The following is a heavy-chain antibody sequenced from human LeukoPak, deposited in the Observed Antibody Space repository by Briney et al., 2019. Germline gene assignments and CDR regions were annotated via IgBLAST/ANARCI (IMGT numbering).Heavy chain of an antibody. CDR1: GFTFSNYA. V-gene: IGHV3-23*01. D-gene: IGHD3-9*01. CDR3: VIWGDYDVLTGYYVPDY. CDR2: ITGSGTST. Sequence: GASLRLSCVASGFTFSNYAMSWVRQAPGKGLEWVSAITGSGTSTYYADTLKGRFTISRDNSKNTVFLQMNSLRHEDTAIYYCVIWGDYDVLTGYYVPDYWGQGTLVTVSS. J-gene: IGHJ4*02.